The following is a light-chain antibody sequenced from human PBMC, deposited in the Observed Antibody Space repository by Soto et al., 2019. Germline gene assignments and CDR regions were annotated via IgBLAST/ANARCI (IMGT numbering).Light chain of an antibody. CDR2: HAS. V-gene: IGKV1-5*01. J-gene: IGKJ5*01. CDR1: QSISSW. CDR3: LQHNNYPIT. Sequence: DIQMTQSPSTLSASVGDRVTITCRASQSISSWLAWYQQKPGKAPKLLIYHASTLESGVPSRFSGSGSGTEFTLTITSLQPEDFATYYCLQHNNYPITFGQGTRLEIK.